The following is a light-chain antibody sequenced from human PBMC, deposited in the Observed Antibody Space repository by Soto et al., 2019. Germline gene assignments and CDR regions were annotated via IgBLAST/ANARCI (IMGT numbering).Light chain of an antibody. Sequence: EIVMTQSPATLSVSPGERATLSCRTSQSVGSDLAWYQQKPGQAPRLVIYDISTRATGVPTRISGSGSGTEFTLTISSLQSEDFAVYSCQHYNSWPLTFGGGTKVEIK. CDR1: QSVGSD. CDR3: QHYNSWPLT. J-gene: IGKJ4*01. V-gene: IGKV3D-15*01. CDR2: DIS.